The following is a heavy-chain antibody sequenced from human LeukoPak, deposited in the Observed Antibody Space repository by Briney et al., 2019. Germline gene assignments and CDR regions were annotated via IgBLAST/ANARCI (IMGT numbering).Heavy chain of an antibody. J-gene: IGHJ4*02. D-gene: IGHD2-2*01. CDR2: IIGGAGGT. Sequence: PGGSLRLSCVASGFSSSSHGMSWVRQAPGKGLEWVSGIIGGAGGTYYADSVKGRFTISRDNSKNTLYLQMNSLRAEDTAVYYCAHGSMYQLDYWGQGTLVTVSS. V-gene: IGHV3-23*01. CDR1: GFSSSSHG. CDR3: AHGSMYQLDY.